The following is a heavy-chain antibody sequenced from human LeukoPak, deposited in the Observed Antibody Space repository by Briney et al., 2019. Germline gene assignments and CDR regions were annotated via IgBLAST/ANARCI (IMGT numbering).Heavy chain of an antibody. D-gene: IGHD6-13*01. CDR2: IRGVGGNT. CDR1: GFTFSNYA. Sequence: GGSLRLSCAASGFTFSNYAMNWVRQAPGKGLEWVSTIRGVGGNTYYADSVKGRFTVSRDNSKNMLYLQMNSLRAEDTAIYYCAKRSRGSSGLYNFDYWGQGTLVTVSS. V-gene: IGHV3-23*01. CDR3: AKRSRGSSGLYNFDY. J-gene: IGHJ4*02.